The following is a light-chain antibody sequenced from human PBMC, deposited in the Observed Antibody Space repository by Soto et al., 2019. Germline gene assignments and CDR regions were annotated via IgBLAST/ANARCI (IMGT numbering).Light chain of an antibody. CDR2: WAS. CDR3: QQYYSVPCT. J-gene: IGKJ1*01. Sequence: DIVMTQSPESLAEALGERATINCTSSQSVFYSPKNKDYLAWFQQKAVQPPKLLIYWASTRASRVPARFSGSGSGTAFTLTISSLHSDDVAVDYWQQYYSVPCTFGHGTMVYIK. CDR1: QSVFYSPKNKDY. V-gene: IGKV4-1*01.